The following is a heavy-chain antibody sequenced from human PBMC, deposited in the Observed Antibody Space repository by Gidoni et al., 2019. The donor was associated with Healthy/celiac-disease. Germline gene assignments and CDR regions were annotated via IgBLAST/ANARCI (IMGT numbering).Heavy chain of an antibody. J-gene: IGHJ6*02. D-gene: IGHD4-17*01. CDR3: ARDLWENDYGDPQSHYYYYYGMDV. CDR1: GFTVSSNY. Sequence: EVQLVESGGGLVQPGGSLRLSCAASGFTVSSNYMSWVRQAPGKGLEWVSVIYSGGSTYYADSVKGRFTISRHNSKNTLYLQMNSLRAEDTAVYYCARDLWENDYGDPQSHYYYYYGMDVWGQGTTVTVSS. V-gene: IGHV3-53*04. CDR2: IYSGGST.